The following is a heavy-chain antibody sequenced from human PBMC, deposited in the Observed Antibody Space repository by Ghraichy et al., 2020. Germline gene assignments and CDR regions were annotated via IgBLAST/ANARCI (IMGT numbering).Heavy chain of an antibody. CDR1: GFNFSSNW. J-gene: IGHJ4*02. Sequence: GGYLRLSCSASGFNFSSNWMSWVRQAPGKELEWVANIRQDGVSKYYVDSARGRFSISRDNAKSSLYLQMDSLRADDTGVYYCARAADGYQWGRGTLVTVTS. CDR3: ARAADGYQ. D-gene: IGHD5-24*01. CDR2: IRQDGVSK. V-gene: IGHV3-7*04.